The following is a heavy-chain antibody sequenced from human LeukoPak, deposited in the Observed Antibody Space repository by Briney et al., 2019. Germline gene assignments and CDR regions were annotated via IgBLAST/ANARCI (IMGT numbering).Heavy chain of an antibody. Sequence: SGGSLRLSCAASGFTFSSYAMSWVRQAPGKGLEWVSAISGSGGSTYYADSLKGRFTIIRDNSKNTLDLQMNSLRAEDTAIYYCAKTVDTRSWTGFDYWGQGTLVTASS. CDR2: ISGSGGST. V-gene: IGHV3-23*01. D-gene: IGHD6-13*01. CDR3: AKTVDTRSWTGFDY. CDR1: GFTFSSYA. J-gene: IGHJ4*02.